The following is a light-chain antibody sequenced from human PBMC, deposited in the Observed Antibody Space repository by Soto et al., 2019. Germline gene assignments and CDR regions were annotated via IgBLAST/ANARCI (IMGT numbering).Light chain of an antibody. CDR3: GTWDNSLSAYV. CDR1: GSNIGNNF. Sequence: QSVLTQPPSVSAAPGQRVIISCSGSGSNIGNNFVSWYQHFPGTAPKLLIYDNIQRPSGIPDRFSGSKSGTSATLGITGLQTGDEADYYCGTWDNSLSAYVFGAGTQLTVL. J-gene: IGLJ1*01. V-gene: IGLV1-51*01. CDR2: DNI.